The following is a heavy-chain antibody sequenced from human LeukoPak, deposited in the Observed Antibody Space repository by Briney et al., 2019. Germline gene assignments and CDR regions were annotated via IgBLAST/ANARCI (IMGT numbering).Heavy chain of an antibody. D-gene: IGHD3-22*01. CDR2: INPNSGGT. CDR3: AKESTMIVVVITTVDY. CDR1: GYTFTGYY. V-gene: IGHV1-2*06. Sequence: ASVTVSCKASGYTFTGYYMHWVRQAPGQGLEWMGRINPNSGGTNYAQKFQGRVTMTRDTSISTAYMELSRLRSDDTAVYYCAKESTMIVVVITTVDYWGQGTLVTVSS. J-gene: IGHJ4*02.